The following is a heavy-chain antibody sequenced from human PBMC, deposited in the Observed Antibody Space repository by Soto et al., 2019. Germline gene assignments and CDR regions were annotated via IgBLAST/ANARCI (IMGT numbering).Heavy chain of an antibody. V-gene: IGHV3-66*01. D-gene: IGHD6-13*01. CDR3: ARGGGYSSSWSYYYYGMDV. J-gene: IGHJ6*02. CDR1: GFTVSSNY. CDR2: IYSGGST. Sequence: GGSLRLSCAASGFTVSSNYMSWVRQAPGKGLEWVSVIYSGGSTYYADSVKGRFTISRDNSKNTLYLQMNSLRAEDTAVYYCARGGGYSSSWSYYYYGMDVWGQGTTVTVSS.